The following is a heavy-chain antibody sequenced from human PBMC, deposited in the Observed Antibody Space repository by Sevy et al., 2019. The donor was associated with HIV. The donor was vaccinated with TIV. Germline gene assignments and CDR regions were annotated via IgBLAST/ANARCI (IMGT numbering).Heavy chain of an antibody. CDR2: IRYDGSNK. D-gene: IGHD2-8*01. J-gene: IGHJ6*02. Sequence: GGSLRLSCAESGFTLSTYDMHWVRQAPGKGLEWVAYIRYDGSNKYYADAVRGRFAISRDNSKNTVYLQMNSLRAEDTDVYYCARGRKTTQEWLEELDYYYGMDVWGQGTTVTVSS. CDR1: GFTLSTYD. V-gene: IGHV3-30*02. CDR3: ARGRKTTQEWLEELDYYYGMDV.